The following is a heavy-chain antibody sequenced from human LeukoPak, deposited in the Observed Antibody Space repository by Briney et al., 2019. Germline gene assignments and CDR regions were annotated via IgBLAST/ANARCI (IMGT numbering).Heavy chain of an antibody. V-gene: IGHV4-38-2*02. J-gene: IGHJ6*03. CDR2: IYHSGST. CDR3: ARDLGGSGSYWPPYMDV. CDR1: GYSISSGYY. D-gene: IGHD3-10*01. Sequence: SETLSLTCTVSGYSISSGYYWGWIRQPPGKGLEWIGSIYHSGSTYYNPSLKSRVTISVDTSKNQFSLKLSSVTAADTAVYYCARDLGGSGSYWPPYMDVWGKGTTVTVSS.